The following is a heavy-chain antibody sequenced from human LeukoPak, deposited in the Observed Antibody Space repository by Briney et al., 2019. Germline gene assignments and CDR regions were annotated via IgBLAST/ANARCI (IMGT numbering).Heavy chain of an antibody. CDR3: AREWNYVIDS. Sequence: PETLSLTCTVSGGSISSYYWSWIRQPPGKGLEWIGYIYYSGSTTYNPSLKSRVTISVDTSKNQFLVKLSSVTAADTAVYYCAREWNYVIDSWGQGTLVTVSS. CDR1: GGSISSYY. CDR2: IYYSGST. V-gene: IGHV4-59*01. J-gene: IGHJ5*01. D-gene: IGHD1-7*01.